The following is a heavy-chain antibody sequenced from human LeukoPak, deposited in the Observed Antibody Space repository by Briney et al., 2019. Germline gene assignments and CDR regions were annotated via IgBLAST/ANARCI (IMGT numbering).Heavy chain of an antibody. V-gene: IGHV3-74*01. Sequence: TGGSLRLSCAASGFTFTTYWMHWVRQAPGKGLVWVSHLNSDGSITGYADSVKGRFTISRDNAKDTLYLQMNSLRAEDTAVYYCARDAVDTANAVWGQGTTVTVSS. D-gene: IGHD5-18*01. J-gene: IGHJ6*02. CDR2: LNSDGSIT. CDR1: GFTFTTYW. CDR3: ARDAVDTANAV.